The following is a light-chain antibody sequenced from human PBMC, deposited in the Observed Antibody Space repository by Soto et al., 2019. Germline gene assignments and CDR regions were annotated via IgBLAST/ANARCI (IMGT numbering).Light chain of an antibody. J-gene: IGKJ3*01. CDR1: QSVSSTQ. CDR2: GAS. V-gene: IGKV3-20*01. CDR3: QQYCSSGVT. Sequence: EIVLTQSPGTLSLSPGESATLSCRSSQSVSSTQLAWYQQKPGQAPRLLIYGASTRATGIADRFSGSGSGTDVTLTISRLEPEDFAVYYCQQYCSSGVTFGPGTKVDIK.